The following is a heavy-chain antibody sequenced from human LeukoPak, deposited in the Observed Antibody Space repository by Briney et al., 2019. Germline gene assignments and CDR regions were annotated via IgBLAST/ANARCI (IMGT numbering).Heavy chain of an antibody. CDR3: ARLRGASTAVFDS. D-gene: IGHD2-21*02. CDR1: GGSISYDY. J-gene: IGHJ4*02. V-gene: IGHV4-59*08. Sequence: RPSETLSLTCTVSGGSISYDYWSWIRQSPGKRLEWIGYIHYSGATNYSPSLKSRVTISVDTSKNQFSLKLSSVTAADTALYYCARLRGASTAVFDSWGQAGMLTVCS. CDR2: IHYSGAT.